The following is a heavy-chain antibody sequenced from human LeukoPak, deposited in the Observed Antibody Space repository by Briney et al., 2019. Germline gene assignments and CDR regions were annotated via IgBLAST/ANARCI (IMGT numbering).Heavy chain of an antibody. CDR2: IYYSGST. CDR1: GGSISSSSYY. CDR3: ARTLYYDSSGYYRY. J-gene: IGHJ4*02. Sequence: SETPSLTCTVSGGSISSSSYYWGWIRQPPGKGLEWIGSIYYSGSTYYNPSLKSRVTISVDTSKNQFSLKLSSVTAADTAVYYCARTLYYDSSGYYRYWGQGTLVTVSS. D-gene: IGHD3-22*01. V-gene: IGHV4-39*01.